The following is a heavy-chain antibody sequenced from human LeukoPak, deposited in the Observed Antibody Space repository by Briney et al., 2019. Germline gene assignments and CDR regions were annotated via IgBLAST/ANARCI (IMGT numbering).Heavy chain of an antibody. J-gene: IGHJ4*02. Sequence: GGSLRLSCVASGFTFSSYAMNWVRQAPGKGLEWVSGISSSGSASYYADSVKGRFTISRDNSRNTLYLQMNNLSADDTAVYYCAKDGGLWVSAHWGDSWGRGTLVTVSS. CDR1: GFTFSSYA. CDR3: AKDGGLWVSAHWGDS. V-gene: IGHV3-23*01. CDR2: ISSSGSAS. D-gene: IGHD7-27*01.